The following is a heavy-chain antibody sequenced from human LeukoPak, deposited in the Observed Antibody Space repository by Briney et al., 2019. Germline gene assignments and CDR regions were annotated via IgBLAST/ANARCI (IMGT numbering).Heavy chain of an antibody. Sequence: SETLSLTCTVSGGSISSYYWSWIRQPPGKGLEWIGYIYYSGSTYYNPSLKSRVTISVDTSKNQFSLKLSSVTAADTAVYYCARLAHDYGDYAVDYWGQGTLVTVSS. D-gene: IGHD4-17*01. J-gene: IGHJ4*02. CDR3: ARLAHDYGDYAVDY. CDR1: GGSISSYY. CDR2: IYYSGST. V-gene: IGHV4-59*08.